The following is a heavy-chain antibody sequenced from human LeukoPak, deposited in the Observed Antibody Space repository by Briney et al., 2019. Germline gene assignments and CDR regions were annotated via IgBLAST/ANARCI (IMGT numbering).Heavy chain of an antibody. CDR2: IYYSGST. V-gene: IGHV4-61*02. CDR1: GGSISSGSYY. D-gene: IGHD4-17*01. J-gene: IGHJ5*02. CDR3: ARLRYGDYEYFDP. Sequence: PSQTLSLTCTVSGGSISSGSYYWSWIRQPAGKGLEWIGRIYYSGSTNYNPSLKSRVTISVDTSKNQFSLKLSSVTAADTAVYYCARLRYGDYEYFDPWGQGTLVTVSS.